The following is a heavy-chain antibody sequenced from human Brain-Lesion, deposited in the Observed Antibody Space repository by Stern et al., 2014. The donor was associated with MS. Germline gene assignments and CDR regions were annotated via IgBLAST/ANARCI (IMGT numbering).Heavy chain of an antibody. CDR1: GGSISSGGYY. V-gene: IGHV4-61*02. D-gene: IGHD2-2*01. CDR2: IFNSGST. Sequence: QMQLVQSGPGLVKPSQTLSLSCTVSGGSISSGGYYWSWIRQPAGKGLEWIGRIFNSGSTSYNPSLQSRVTQSIDTSQKHFSLRLNSMTAADTAVYYCARGRVVPGFQYYATDVWGQGTTVIVSS. J-gene: IGHJ6*02. CDR3: ARGRVVPGFQYYATDV.